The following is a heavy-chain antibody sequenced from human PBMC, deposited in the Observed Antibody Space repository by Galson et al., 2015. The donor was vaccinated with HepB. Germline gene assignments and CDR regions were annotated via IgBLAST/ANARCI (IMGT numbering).Heavy chain of an antibody. CDR2: INPNSGGT. D-gene: IGHD6-13*01. J-gene: IGHJ4*02. CDR1: GYTFTGYY. V-gene: IGHV1-2*02. CDR3: ARVKSSSWNSPLGY. Sequence: SVKVSCKASGYTFTGYYMHWVRQAPGQGLEWMGWINPNSGGTNYAQKFQGRVTMTRDTSIGTAYMELSRLRSDDTAVYYCARVKSSSWNSPLGYWGQGTLVTVSS.